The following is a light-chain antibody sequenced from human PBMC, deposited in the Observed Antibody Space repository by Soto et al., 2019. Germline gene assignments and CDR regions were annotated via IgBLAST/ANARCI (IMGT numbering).Light chain of an antibody. CDR3: SSYGGSNTVV. Sequence: QSALTQPPSASGSPGQSVTISCTGSSSDVGGYNYVSWYQKHPGKAPKLMIYEVSKRPSGVPDLLSGSTSGNTASLTVSGLQAEDEADYYCSSYGGSNTVVFGGGTKLTVL. CDR2: EVS. J-gene: IGLJ2*01. CDR1: SSDVGGYNY. V-gene: IGLV2-8*01.